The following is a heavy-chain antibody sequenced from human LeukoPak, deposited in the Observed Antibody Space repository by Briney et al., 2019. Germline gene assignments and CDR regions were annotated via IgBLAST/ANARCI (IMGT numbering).Heavy chain of an antibody. V-gene: IGHV3-53*04. CDR1: GFTVSSNY. CDR3: AREMAGHEGDYYFDY. Sequence: PGGSLRLSYAASGFTVSSNYMSWVRQAPGKGLEWVSVIYSGGSTYYADSVKGRFTISRHNSKNTLYLQMNSLRAEDTAVYYCAREMAGHEGDYYFDYWGQGTLVTVSS. D-gene: IGHD5-24*01. CDR2: IYSGGST. J-gene: IGHJ4*02.